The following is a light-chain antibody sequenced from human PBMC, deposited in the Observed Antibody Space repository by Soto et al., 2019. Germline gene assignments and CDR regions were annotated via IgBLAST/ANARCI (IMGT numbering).Light chain of an antibody. CDR2: KAS. CDR3: QQYNSYSPYT. J-gene: IGKJ2*01. Sequence: DIQMTQSPSTLSASVGDRVTITCRASQSISSWMAWYQQKPGKAPKLLIYKASSFESGVPSRFSGSGSETEFTLTISSLQHDDFATYYCQQYNSYSPYTFGQGTKLEIK. CDR1: QSISSW. V-gene: IGKV1-5*03.